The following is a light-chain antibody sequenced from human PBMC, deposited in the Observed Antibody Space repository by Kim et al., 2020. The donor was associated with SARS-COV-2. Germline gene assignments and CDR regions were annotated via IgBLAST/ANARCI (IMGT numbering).Light chain of an antibody. J-gene: IGKJ2*01. V-gene: IGKV1-9*01. Sequence: SAPVGDRVTITCRASQDISNYFAWYQQKPGEAPKLLIFAAFTLQSGVPSRFSGSGSGTEFTLTVSSLQPEDFATYYCQQLKSYPHTFGQGTKLEI. CDR3: QQLKSYPHT. CDR2: AAF. CDR1: QDISNY.